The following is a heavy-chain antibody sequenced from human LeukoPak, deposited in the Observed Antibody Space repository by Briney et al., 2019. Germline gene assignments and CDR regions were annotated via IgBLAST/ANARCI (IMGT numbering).Heavy chain of an antibody. V-gene: IGHV3-33*08. CDR3: ARGAHTAGLSL. Sequence: GGSLRLSCAASGFTFSSYSMNWVRQAPGKGLEWVAVIWYDGSNKYYADSVKGRFTISRDNSKNTLYLQMNSLRAEDTAVYYCARGAHTAGLSLWGQGTMVTVSS. D-gene: IGHD5-18*01. CDR1: GFTFSSYS. CDR2: IWYDGSNK. J-gene: IGHJ3*01.